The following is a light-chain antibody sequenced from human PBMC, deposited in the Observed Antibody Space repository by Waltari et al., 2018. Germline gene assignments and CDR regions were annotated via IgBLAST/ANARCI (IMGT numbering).Light chain of an antibody. CDR1: PSIYKF. CDR2: AAS. CDR3: QPTYTSLAWT. J-gene: IGKJ1*01. V-gene: IGKV1-39*01. Sequence: DIQMTQSPSSLSASVGDRVTITCRPSPSIYKFLNWYQKKPGKAPDLLIYAASTLQTGVPSRFSGSGSGTDFTLTITSLHPEDFATYYCQPTYTSLAWTFGQGTKVEIK.